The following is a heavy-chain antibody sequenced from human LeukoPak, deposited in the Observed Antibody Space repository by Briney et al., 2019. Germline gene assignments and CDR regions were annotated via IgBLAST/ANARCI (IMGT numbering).Heavy chain of an antibody. V-gene: IGHV3-48*01. Sequence: GGSLRLSCAASGFTFSTYSMKWVRQAPGKGLEWVSYISDSGAMYYADSVRGRFTISRENAQNSLSLQMNSLRAEDTAVYYCAKSFGAAADDYWGQGTLVTVSS. D-gene: IGHD6-13*01. CDR2: ISDSGAM. CDR3: AKSFGAAADDY. CDR1: GFTFSTYS. J-gene: IGHJ4*02.